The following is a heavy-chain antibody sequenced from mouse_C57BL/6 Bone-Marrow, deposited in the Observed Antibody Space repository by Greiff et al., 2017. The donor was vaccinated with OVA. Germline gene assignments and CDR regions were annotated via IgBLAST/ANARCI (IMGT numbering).Heavy chain of an antibody. J-gene: IGHJ1*03. Sequence: EVQRVESGPGLVKPSQSLSLTCSVTGYSITSGYYWNWIRQFPGNKLEWMGYISYDGSNNYNPSLKNRISITRDTSKNQFFLKLNSVTTEDTATYYCAREWGFDWYFDVWGTGTTVTVSS. V-gene: IGHV3-6*01. CDR1: GYSITSGYY. CDR3: AREWGFDWYFDV. CDR2: ISYDGSN.